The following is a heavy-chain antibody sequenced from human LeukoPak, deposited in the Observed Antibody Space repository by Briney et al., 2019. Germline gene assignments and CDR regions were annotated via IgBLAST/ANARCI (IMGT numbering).Heavy chain of an antibody. CDR1: GYTFTSYD. V-gene: IGHV1-69*13. J-gene: IGHJ6*04. CDR2: IIPIFGTA. Sequence: SVKVSCKASGYTFTSYDISWVRQAPGQGLEWMGGIIPIFGTANYAQKFQGRVTITADESTSTAYMELSSLRSEDTAVYYCASCSSTSCPPSGYGMDVWGKGTTVTVSS. D-gene: IGHD2-2*01. CDR3: ASCSSTSCPPSGYGMDV.